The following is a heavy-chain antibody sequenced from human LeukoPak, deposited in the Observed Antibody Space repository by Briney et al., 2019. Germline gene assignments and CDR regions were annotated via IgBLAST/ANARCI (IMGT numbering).Heavy chain of an antibody. CDR3: AKEVLRFLEWHLDY. J-gene: IGHJ4*02. D-gene: IGHD3-3*01. V-gene: IGHV3-7*01. CDR1: GFTFSSYW. Sequence: GGSLRLSCAASGFTFSSYWMSWVRQAPEKGLEWVANIKQDGSEKYYVDSVKGRFTISRDNAKNSLYLQMNSLRAEDTAVYYCAKEVLRFLEWHLDYWGQGTLVTVSS. CDR2: IKQDGSEK.